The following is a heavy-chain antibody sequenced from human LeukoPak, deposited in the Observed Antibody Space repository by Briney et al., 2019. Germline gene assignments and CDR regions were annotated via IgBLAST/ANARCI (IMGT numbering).Heavy chain of an antibody. Sequence: LRLSCAASGFTFSSYEMNWIRQPPGKGLEWIGYIYNSGSTSYNPSLKSRVSLSVDTSKNLFSLTLNSMTAADTAVYYCARGWGPAYCGGDCHRHFDYWGQGTLVTVSS. J-gene: IGHJ4*02. D-gene: IGHD2-21*02. V-gene: IGHV4-59*12. CDR3: ARGWGPAYCGGDCHRHFDY. CDR2: IYNSGST. CDR1: GFTFSSYE.